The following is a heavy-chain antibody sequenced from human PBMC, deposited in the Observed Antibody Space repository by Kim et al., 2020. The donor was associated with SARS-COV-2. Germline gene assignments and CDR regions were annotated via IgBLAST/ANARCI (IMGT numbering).Heavy chain of an antibody. CDR2: IGTSGDTT. CDR3: AKGDCSSATCYTTDS. V-gene: IGHV3-23*01. J-gene: IGHJ1*01. D-gene: IGHD2-2*02. Sequence: GGSLRLSCAASGFTFGSYAMSWVRQAPGKGLEWVSTIGTSGDTTYNADSVKGRFTLSRDNSMNTLYLQMNSLRAEDTALYYCAKGDCSSATCYTTDSWGRGTLVTVPS. CDR1: GFTFGSYA.